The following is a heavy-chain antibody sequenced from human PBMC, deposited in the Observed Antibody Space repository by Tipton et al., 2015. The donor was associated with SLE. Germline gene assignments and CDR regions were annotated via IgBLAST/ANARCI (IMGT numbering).Heavy chain of an antibody. J-gene: IGHJ4*02. Sequence: SGPEVKKPGASVKVSCKASAYTFTNYGISWVRQAPGQGLEWMGWISVYNGNTNYAQKFQGRVTMTTDTSTSTAYMELRSLRSDDTAVYYCARLTGSYCFDYWGQGTLVTVSS. CDR1: AYTFTNYG. V-gene: IGHV1-18*01. CDR2: ISVYNGNT. CDR3: ARLTGSYCFDY. D-gene: IGHD1-26*01.